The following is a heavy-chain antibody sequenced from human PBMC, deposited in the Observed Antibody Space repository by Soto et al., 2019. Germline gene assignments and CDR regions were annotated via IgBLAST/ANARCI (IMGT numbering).Heavy chain of an antibody. CDR3: ARDQSYDSYGYYYYGMDV. D-gene: IGHD3-22*01. CDR2: INAGNGNT. J-gene: IGHJ6*02. V-gene: IGHV1-3*01. CDR1: GYTFTSYA. Sequence: ASVKVSCKASGYTFTSYAMHWVRQAPGQRLEWMGWINAGNGNTKYSQKFQGRVTITRDTSASTAYMELSGLRSEDTAVYYCARDQSYDSYGYYYYGMDVWGQGTTVTVSS.